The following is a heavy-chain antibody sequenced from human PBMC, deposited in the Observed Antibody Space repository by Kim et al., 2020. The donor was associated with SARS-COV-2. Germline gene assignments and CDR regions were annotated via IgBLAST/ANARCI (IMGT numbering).Heavy chain of an antibody. J-gene: IGHJ6*02. CDR1: GFTFSGYW. Sequence: GGSLRLSCAASGFTFSGYWMSWVRQAPGKGLEWVANIKQDGGEKYYVDSVKGRFTISRDNAKNSLYLQMNSLRAEDTAVYYCARESGYFAWLFLSDYYYAMDVWGQGATVTVSS. D-gene: IGHD3-9*01. CDR3: ARESGYFAWLFLSDYYYAMDV. CDR2: IKQDGGEK. V-gene: IGHV3-7*01.